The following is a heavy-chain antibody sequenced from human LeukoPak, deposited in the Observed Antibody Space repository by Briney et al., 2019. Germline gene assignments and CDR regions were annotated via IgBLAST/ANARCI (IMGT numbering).Heavy chain of an antibody. V-gene: IGHV3-9*03. Sequence: GGSLRLSCAASGFTFGDYAMHWVRQATGKGLEWVSGISRNSGSIGYADSVKGRFTISIDNAKNYLYLQMNSLRAEDMALYYCAKLSGGNSGGGFDYWGQGTLVTVSS. CDR3: AKLSGGNSGGGFDY. CDR1: GFTFGDYA. J-gene: IGHJ4*02. D-gene: IGHD4-23*01. CDR2: ISRNSGSI.